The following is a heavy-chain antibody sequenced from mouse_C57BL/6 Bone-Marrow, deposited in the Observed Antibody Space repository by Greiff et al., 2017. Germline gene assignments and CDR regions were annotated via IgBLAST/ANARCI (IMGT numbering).Heavy chain of an antibody. V-gene: IGHV1-64*01. CDR3: ARPPYGSSFFDY. J-gene: IGHJ2*01. CDR1: GYTFTSYW. Sequence: QVQLQQSGAELVKPGASVKLSCKASGYTFTSYWMHWVKQRPGQGLEWIGMIHPNSGSTNYNEKFKGKATLTVDKSSSTAYMQLSSLTSEDSAVYYCARPPYGSSFFDYWGQGTTLTVSS. CDR2: IHPNSGST. D-gene: IGHD1-1*01.